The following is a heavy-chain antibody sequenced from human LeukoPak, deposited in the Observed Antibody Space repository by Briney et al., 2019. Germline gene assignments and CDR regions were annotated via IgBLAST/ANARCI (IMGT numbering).Heavy chain of an antibody. J-gene: IGHJ6*02. V-gene: IGHV3-21*01. Sequence: GRSLRLSCAASGFTFSSYSMNWVRQAPGKGLEWVSSISSSSSYIYYADSVKGRFTISRDNAKNSLYLQMNSLRAEDTAVYYCAREGDYDGTPDVWGQGTTVTVSS. CDR1: GFTFSSYS. CDR2: ISSSSSYI. CDR3: AREGDYDGTPDV. D-gene: IGHD3-22*01.